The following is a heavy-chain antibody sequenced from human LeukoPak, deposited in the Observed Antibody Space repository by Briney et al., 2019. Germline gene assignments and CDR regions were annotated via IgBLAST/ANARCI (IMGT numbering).Heavy chain of an antibody. CDR2: INPNSGGT. V-gene: IGHV1-2*02. Sequence: ASVKVSCKASGYTFTGYYMHWVRQAPGQGLEWMGWINPNSGGTNYAQKFQGRVTMTRDTSISTAYMELSRLRSDDTAVYYCARDPFRAGGFDYWGQGTLVTVSS. D-gene: IGHD6-19*01. CDR3: ARDPFRAGGFDY. J-gene: IGHJ4*02. CDR1: GYTFTGYY.